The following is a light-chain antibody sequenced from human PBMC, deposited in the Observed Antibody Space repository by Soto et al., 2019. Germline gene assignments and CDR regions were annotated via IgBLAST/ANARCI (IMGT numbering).Light chain of an antibody. V-gene: IGKV1-39*01. J-gene: IGKJ1*01. CDR3: QESFSTLLT. Sequence: DIPLTQSPSSLSASVGDTVIISCRASQSINDYLNWYQQKPGQAPKVLISIVSSLQSGIPSRFSGSGSGTDFTLTISSLQPEDFATYCCQESFSTLLTFGQGTKVEMK. CDR1: QSINDY. CDR2: IVS.